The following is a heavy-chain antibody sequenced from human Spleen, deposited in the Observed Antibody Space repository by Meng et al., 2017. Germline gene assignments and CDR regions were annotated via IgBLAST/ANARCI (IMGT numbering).Heavy chain of an antibody. Sequence: QVQLQESGPGLVKPSGTLSLTCAVPGGSISSSNWWNWVRQPPGKGLEWIGEMYHSGTTSYNPSLKSRGTISVDKSKNQFSLKLSSVTAADTAVYYCARARSSSWSFDYWGQGTLVTVSS. J-gene: IGHJ4*02. CDR2: MYHSGTT. CDR1: GGSISSSNW. V-gene: IGHV4-4*02. D-gene: IGHD6-13*01. CDR3: ARARSSSWSFDY.